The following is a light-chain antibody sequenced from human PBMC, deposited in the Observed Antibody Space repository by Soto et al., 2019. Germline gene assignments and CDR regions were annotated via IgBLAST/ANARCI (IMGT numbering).Light chain of an antibody. CDR3: QQSYTTPFS. Sequence: DIQMTQSPSSLSASVGDRVTITCRASQSITSYLNWYQQKPGKAPDLLIHAASSLQSGVPSRFSGSGSATDFTLTISSLQPEDFATYFCQQSYTTPFSFGPGTKVDI. CDR2: AAS. V-gene: IGKV1-39*01. CDR1: QSITSY. J-gene: IGKJ3*01.